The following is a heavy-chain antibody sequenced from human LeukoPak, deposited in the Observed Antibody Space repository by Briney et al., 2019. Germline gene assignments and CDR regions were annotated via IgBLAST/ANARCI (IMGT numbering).Heavy chain of an antibody. CDR3: ARDSGYDSYYYYYYMDV. Sequence: GASVKVSCKASGYTFTSYYMHWVRQAPGQGLEWMGIINPSGGSTSYAQKFQGRVTMTRDTSTSTVYMELSSLRSEDTAVYYCARDSGYDSYYYYYYMDVWGKGTTVTVSS. CDR1: GYTFTSYY. V-gene: IGHV1-46*01. J-gene: IGHJ6*03. D-gene: IGHD5-12*01. CDR2: INPSGGST.